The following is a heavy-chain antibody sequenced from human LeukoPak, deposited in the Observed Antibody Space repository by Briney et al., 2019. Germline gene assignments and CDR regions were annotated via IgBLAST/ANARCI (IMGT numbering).Heavy chain of an antibody. J-gene: IGHJ4*02. Sequence: GTSLTLSCETSGFTFSHFGMHWVRQAPGKGLEWVAVIWSDATNQYYADSVKGRFTISRDNFRRTVSLEMNSLRAEDTAVYYCAKDAQRGFDHSNSLEYWGQGSLVIVSS. CDR3: AKDAQRGFDHSNSLEY. CDR1: GFTFSHFG. D-gene: IGHD4-11*01. V-gene: IGHV3-33*06. CDR2: IWSDATNQ.